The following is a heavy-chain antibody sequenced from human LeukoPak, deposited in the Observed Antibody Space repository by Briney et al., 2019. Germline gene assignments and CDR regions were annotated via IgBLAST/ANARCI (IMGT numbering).Heavy chain of an antibody. CDR1: GFTFNYYG. CDR2: IRYDGSNK. D-gene: IGHD2-21*01. Sequence: GGSLRLSCAAFGFTFNYYGMHWVRQVPGKGLEWMAFIRYDGSNKYYADSVKGRFTISRDNSKNTSYLLMDTLRPEDTAVYYCATQGVINDYYYMDVWGKGTTVTISS. CDR3: ATQGVINDYYYMDV. J-gene: IGHJ6*03. V-gene: IGHV3-30*02.